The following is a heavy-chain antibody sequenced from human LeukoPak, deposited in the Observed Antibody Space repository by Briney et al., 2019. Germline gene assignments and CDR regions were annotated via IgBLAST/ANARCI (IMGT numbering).Heavy chain of an antibody. CDR1: GYTLTELS. V-gene: IGHV1-24*01. CDR2: FDPEDGET. D-gene: IGHD6-19*01. J-gene: IGHJ4*02. CDR3: ARALGDSIAVAGPLFDY. Sequence: ASVKVSCKVSGYTLTELSMHWVRQAPGKGLEWMGGFDPEDGETIYAQKFQGRVTMTEDTSTDTAYMELSSLRSEDTAVYYCARALGDSIAVAGPLFDYWGQGTLVTVSS.